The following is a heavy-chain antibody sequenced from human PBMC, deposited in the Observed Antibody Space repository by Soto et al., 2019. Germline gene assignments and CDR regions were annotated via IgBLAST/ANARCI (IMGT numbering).Heavy chain of an antibody. V-gene: IGHV3-74*01. CDR1: GFTFSSYW. CDR3: ARDPDSSSWYLRGTYAFDI. CDR2: INSDGSST. D-gene: IGHD6-13*01. J-gene: IGHJ3*02. Sequence: GGSLRLSCAASGFTFSSYWMHWVRQAPGKGLVWVSRINSDGSSTSYADSVKGRFTISRDNAKNTLYLQMNSLRAEDTAVYYCARDPDSSSWYLRGTYAFDIWGQGTMVTVSS.